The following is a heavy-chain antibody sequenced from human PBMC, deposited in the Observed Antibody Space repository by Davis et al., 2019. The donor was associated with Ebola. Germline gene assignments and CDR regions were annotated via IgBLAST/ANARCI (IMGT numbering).Heavy chain of an antibody. CDR1: GYSISSGYY. D-gene: IGHD3-16*01. CDR2: IYHSGST. V-gene: IGHV4-38-2*02. Sequence: PSETLSLTCTVSGYSISSGYYWGWIRQPPGKGLEWIGSIYHSGSTYYNPSLKSRVTISVDTSKNQFSLKLSSVTAADTAVYYCARDPAVWGWFDPWGQGTLVTVSS. CDR3: ARDPAVWGWFDP. J-gene: IGHJ5*02.